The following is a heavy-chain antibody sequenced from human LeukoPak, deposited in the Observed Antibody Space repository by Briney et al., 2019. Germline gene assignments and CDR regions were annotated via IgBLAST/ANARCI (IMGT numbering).Heavy chain of an antibody. Sequence: GASVKVSCKASGYRFTDYYMHWARQAPGQGLEWMGWINPINGDTIYAQKFRGRVTVTRDTSITTAYMELSRLRSDDTAVYYCASGDHRGGDYSSGNWGQGTLVTVSS. D-gene: IGHD4-17*01. J-gene: IGHJ4*02. CDR1: GYRFTDYY. CDR3: ASGDHRGGDYSSGN. CDR2: INPINGDT. V-gene: IGHV1-2*02.